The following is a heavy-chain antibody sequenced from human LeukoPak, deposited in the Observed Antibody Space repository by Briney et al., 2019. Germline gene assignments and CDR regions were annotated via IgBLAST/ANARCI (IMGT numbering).Heavy chain of an antibody. CDR2: MNPNTGNP. V-gene: IGHV1-8*03. J-gene: IGHJ4*02. D-gene: IGHD4/OR15-4a*01. Sequence: ASVKVSCKASGYTFGIYDISWVRQATGQGLEWMGWMNPNTGNPGYAQRFQGRVTITSDTSRSTVYMEMSSLRSEDTAVYYCARVPGGANSVHFDNWGQGTLVTVSS. CDR1: GYTFGIYD. CDR3: ARVPGGANSVHFDN.